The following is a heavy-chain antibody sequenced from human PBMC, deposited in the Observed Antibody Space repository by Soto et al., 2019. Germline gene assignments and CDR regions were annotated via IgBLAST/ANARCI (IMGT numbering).Heavy chain of an antibody. CDR3: AKSMPTLTNGAFDI. D-gene: IGHD4-17*01. CDR1: GYTFSKYT. J-gene: IGHJ3*02. V-gene: IGHV1-18*04. CDR2: ISPYSDNT. Sequence: QVQLVQSGAEVKKPGASVKVSCKASGYTFSKYTISWVRQAPGQGLEWMGWISPYSDNTDYAQELQGRVTMTTDTATTTAYMELRSLRSDDTAVYYCAKSMPTLTNGAFDIWGQGTMVTVSS.